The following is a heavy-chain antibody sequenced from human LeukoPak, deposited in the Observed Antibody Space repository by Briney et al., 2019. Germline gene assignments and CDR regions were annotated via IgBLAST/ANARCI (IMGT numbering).Heavy chain of an antibody. CDR1: AYTFSNYG. V-gene: IGHV1-18*01. CDR2: ISGNNGNT. Sequence: ASVKVSCMASAYTFSNYGINWVRQAPGQRLEWMGWISGNNGNTNYAKKLQARVTMTTDTSTRTAYMELRSLRSDDTAVYYCAKGGWSSASSDYYSGMDVWGQGTTVTVAS. CDR3: AKGGWSSASSDYYSGMDV. J-gene: IGHJ6*02. D-gene: IGHD2-2*01.